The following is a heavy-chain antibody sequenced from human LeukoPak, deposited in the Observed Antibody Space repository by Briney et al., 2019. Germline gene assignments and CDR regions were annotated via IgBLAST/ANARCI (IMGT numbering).Heavy chain of an antibody. J-gene: IGHJ3*02. Sequence: PSETLSLTCAVYGGSFSGYYWSWIRQPPGKGLEWIGEINHSGSTNYNPSLKSRVTISVDPSKNQFSLKLSSVTAADTAVYYCARPYDILTGYYNERAAFDIWGQGTMVTVSS. CDR3: ARPYDILTGYYNERAAFDI. CDR1: GGSFSGYY. V-gene: IGHV4-34*01. D-gene: IGHD3-9*01. CDR2: INHSGST.